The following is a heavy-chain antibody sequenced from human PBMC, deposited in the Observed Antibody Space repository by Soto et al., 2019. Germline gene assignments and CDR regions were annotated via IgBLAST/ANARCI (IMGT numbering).Heavy chain of an antibody. CDR2: IYYSGCT. CDR1: GGSISSSSYY. V-gene: IGHV4-39*01. J-gene: IGHJ4*02. D-gene: IGHD6-6*01. Sequence: SETLSLTCTVSGGSISSSSYYWGWIRQPPGKGLEWIGSIYYSGCTYYNPSLKSRVTISVDTSKNQFSLKLSSVTAADTAVYYCARLSNRSYYFDYWGQGTLVTVSS. CDR3: ARLSNRSYYFDY.